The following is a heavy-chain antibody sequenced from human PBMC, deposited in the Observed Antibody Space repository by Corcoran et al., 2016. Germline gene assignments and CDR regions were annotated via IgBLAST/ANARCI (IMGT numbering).Heavy chain of an antibody. CDR3: ARLGRGLGYCSGGSCSYYGMDV. J-gene: IGHJ6*02. Sequence: QVQLVQSGAEVKKPGASVKVSCKASGYTFTSYDINWVRQATGQGLEWMGWMNPNSGNTGYAQKFQGRVTMNRNPSISTAYMELRSLRSEDTAVYYCARLGRGLGYCSGGSCSYYGMDVWGQGTTVTVSS. D-gene: IGHD2-15*01. CDR1: GYTFTSYD. CDR2: MNPNSGNT. V-gene: IGHV1-8*01.